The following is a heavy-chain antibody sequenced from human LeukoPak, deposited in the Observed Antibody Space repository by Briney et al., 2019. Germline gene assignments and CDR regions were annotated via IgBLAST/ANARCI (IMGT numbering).Heavy chain of an antibody. CDR3: VRGPSFGDFVDYLDS. J-gene: IGHJ4*02. Sequence: PGGSLRLSCAASGFTFSRHWLTWVRLAPGTGLEWVALINQGGNTKHYVGTVKGRVTISRYDAQNTLYLQMNSLRDDDTAVYYCVRGPSFGDFVDYLDSWGQGTRVTVSS. V-gene: IGHV3-7*01. D-gene: IGHD4-17*01. CDR2: INQGGNTK. CDR1: GFTFSRHW.